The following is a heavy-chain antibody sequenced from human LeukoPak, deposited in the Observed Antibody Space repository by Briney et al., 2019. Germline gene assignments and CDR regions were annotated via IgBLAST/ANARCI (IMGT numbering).Heavy chain of an antibody. CDR3: ARVYYDFWSGYEYDAFDI. CDR2: ISAYNGNT. D-gene: IGHD3-3*01. CDR1: GYTFTSYG. J-gene: IGHJ3*02. Sequence: ASVKVSCKSSGYTFTSYGISWVRQAPGQGLEWMGWISAYNGNTNYAQKLQGRVTMTTDTSTSTAYMELRSLRSDDTAVYYCARVYYDFWSGYEYDAFDIWGQGTMVTVSS. V-gene: IGHV1-18*01.